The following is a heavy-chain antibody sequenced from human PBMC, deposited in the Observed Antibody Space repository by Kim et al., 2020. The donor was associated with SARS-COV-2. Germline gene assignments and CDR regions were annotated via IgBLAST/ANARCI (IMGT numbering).Heavy chain of an antibody. J-gene: IGHJ3*02. Sequence: SETLSLTCTVSGGSISSYYWSWIRQPPGKGLEWIGYIYYSGSTNYNPSLKSRVTISVDTSKNQFSLKLSSVTAADTAVYYCARGSVAGPIGQNAFDIWGQGTMVTVSS. V-gene: IGHV4-59*13. CDR3: ARGSVAGPIGQNAFDI. CDR1: GGSISSYY. CDR2: IYYSGST. D-gene: IGHD6-19*01.